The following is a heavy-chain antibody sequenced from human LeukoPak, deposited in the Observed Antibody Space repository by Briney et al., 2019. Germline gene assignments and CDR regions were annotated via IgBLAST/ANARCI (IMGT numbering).Heavy chain of an antibody. D-gene: IGHD6-6*01. J-gene: IGHJ4*02. CDR2: VHLDGRT. Sequence: SETLSLTCGVSGGSVSSTNWWTWIRQPPGKGLEWIGEVHLDGRTNFNPSLKSRLTMSVDLSENHVSLKLTSVTAADTAVYYCARVSRGSSSSDYWGQGTLVTVSA. CDR3: ARVSRGSSSSDY. CDR1: GGSVSSTNW. V-gene: IGHV4-4*02.